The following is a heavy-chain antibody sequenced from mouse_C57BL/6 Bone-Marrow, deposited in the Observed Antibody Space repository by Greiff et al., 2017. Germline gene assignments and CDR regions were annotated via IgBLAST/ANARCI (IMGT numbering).Heavy chain of an antibody. V-gene: IGHV5-4*01. D-gene: IGHD2-5*01. Sequence: EVKLQESGGGLVKPGGSLKLSCAASGFTFSSYAMSWVRQTPEKRLEWVATISAGGSYTYYPDNVKGRFTISRDNAKNNLYLQMSHLKSEDTAMYYCARDPHYSNYEGFAYWGQGTLVTVSA. CDR3: ARDPHYSNYEGFAY. J-gene: IGHJ3*01. CDR1: GFTFSSYA. CDR2: ISAGGSYT.